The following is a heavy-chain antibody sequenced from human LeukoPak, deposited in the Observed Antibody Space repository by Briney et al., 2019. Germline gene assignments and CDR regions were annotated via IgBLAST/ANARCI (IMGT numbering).Heavy chain of an antibody. V-gene: IGHV3-21*04. CDR3: AKDRCSGGSCYFDY. CDR1: GFTFSSYA. J-gene: IGHJ4*02. Sequence: PGRSLRLSCAASGFTFSSYAMHWVRQAPGKGLEWVSSISSSSSFVYYADSLKGRFTTSRDNSKNTLYLQMNSLRAEDTAVYYCAKDRCSGGSCYFDYWGQGTLVTVSS. D-gene: IGHD2-15*01. CDR2: ISSSSSFV.